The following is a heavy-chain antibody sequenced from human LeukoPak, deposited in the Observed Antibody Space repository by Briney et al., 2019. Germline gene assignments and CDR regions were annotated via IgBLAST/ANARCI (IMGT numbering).Heavy chain of an antibody. CDR3: ARKSSGYYFDY. J-gene: IGHJ4*02. D-gene: IGHD3-22*01. CDR1: GFSLSTSGMR. V-gene: IGHV2-70*04. Sequence: KESGPALVKPTQTLTLTCTFSGFSLSTSGMRVSWIRQPPGKALEWLARIDWDDEKFYSTSLKTRLTISKDTSKNQVFLTMTNMDPVDTATYYCARKSSGYYFDYWGQGTLVTVSS. CDR2: IDWDDEK.